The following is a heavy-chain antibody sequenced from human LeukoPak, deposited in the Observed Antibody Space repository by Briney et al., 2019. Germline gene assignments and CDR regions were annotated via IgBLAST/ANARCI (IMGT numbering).Heavy chain of an antibody. CDR1: GFTFSSYG. Sequence: GRSLRPSCAASGFTFSSYGMHWVRQAPGKGLEWVAVISYDGSNKYYADSVKGRFTISRDNSKNTLYLQMNSLRAEDTAVYYCAKDLAVADTLSLYYYYYGMDVWGKGTTVTVSS. CDR3: AKDLAVADTLSLYYYYYGMDV. CDR2: ISYDGSNK. J-gene: IGHJ6*04. D-gene: IGHD6-19*01. V-gene: IGHV3-30*18.